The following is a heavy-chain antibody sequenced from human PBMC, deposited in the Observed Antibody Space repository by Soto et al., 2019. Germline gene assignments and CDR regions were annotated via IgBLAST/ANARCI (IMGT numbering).Heavy chain of an antibody. CDR3: ARGSYDSGWL. CDR2: TYYRSTWTS. J-gene: IGHJ1*01. D-gene: IGHD6-19*01. CDR1: GDSVSSTSAA. Sequence: SQTLSLTCAISGDSVSSTSAAWSWIRQSPSRGLEWLGRTYYRSTWTSDYAVSAKSRITIKPHTSQNQFYLPLNSVTPEATAVYCRARGSYDSGWLWAQGALGTVSP. V-gene: IGHV6-1*01.